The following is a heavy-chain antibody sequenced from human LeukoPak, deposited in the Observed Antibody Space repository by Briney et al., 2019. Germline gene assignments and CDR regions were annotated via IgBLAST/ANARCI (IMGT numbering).Heavy chain of an antibody. CDR3: AKTADSSGWYYFDY. J-gene: IGHJ4*02. CDR2: ISSNGGST. CDR1: GFTFSSHA. Sequence: GGSLRLSCSASGFTFSSHAMHWVRQAPGKGLEYVSAISSNGGSTYYADSVKGRFTISRDNSKNALYLQMSSLRAEDTAVYYCAKTADSSGWYYFDYWGQGTLVTVSS. D-gene: IGHD6-19*01. V-gene: IGHV3-64D*06.